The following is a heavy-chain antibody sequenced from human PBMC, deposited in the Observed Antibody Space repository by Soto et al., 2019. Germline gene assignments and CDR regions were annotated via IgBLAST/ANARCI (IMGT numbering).Heavy chain of an antibody. CDR2: ISSDGSST. J-gene: IGHJ6*02. CDR3: ARVIPGHDHYYYYYGMDV. V-gene: IGHV3-74*01. CDR1: GLSFSTHA. D-gene: IGHD1-1*01. Sequence: PXGSLKLSCAASGLSFSTHAMSLVRRAPGKGLEWVSSISSDGSSTSYADSVKGRFTISRDNAKNTLYLQMNSLRAEDTAVYYCARVIPGHDHYYYYYGMDVWGQGTKVTVYS.